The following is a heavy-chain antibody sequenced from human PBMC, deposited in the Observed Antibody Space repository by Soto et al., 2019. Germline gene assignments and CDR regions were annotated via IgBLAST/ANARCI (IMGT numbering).Heavy chain of an antibody. CDR3: ARGGVVVAATIPDYYYYGMDV. V-gene: IGHV3-33*01. CDR2: IWYDGSNK. CDR1: GFTFSSYG. D-gene: IGHD2-15*01. J-gene: IGHJ6*02. Sequence: GGSLRLSCAASGFTFSSYGMHWVRQAPGKGLEWVAVIWYDGSNKYYADSVKGRFTISRDNSKNTLYLQMNSLRAEDTAVYYCARGGVVVAATIPDYYYYGMDVWGQGTTVTVSS.